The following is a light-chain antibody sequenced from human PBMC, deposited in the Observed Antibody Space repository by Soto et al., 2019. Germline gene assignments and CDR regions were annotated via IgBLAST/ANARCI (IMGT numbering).Light chain of an antibody. Sequence: DIQLTQSPSSLSASVGDRVTITCRARQGISTFLAWYQQKPGKAPKSLIKTASTLQSGVPSRFSGSWSETDFTLTISSLQSEDFATYYCQQYSSYPRTFGQGT. V-gene: IGKV1D-16*01. J-gene: IGKJ5*01. CDR2: TAS. CDR1: QGISTF. CDR3: QQYSSYPRT.